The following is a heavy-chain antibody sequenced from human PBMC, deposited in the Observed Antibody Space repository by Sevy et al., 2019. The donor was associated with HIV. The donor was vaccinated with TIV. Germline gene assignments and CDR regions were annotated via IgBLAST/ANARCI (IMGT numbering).Heavy chain of an antibody. D-gene: IGHD3-16*02. V-gene: IGHV3-23*01. CDR2: ISGSGGST. J-gene: IGHJ3*02. Sequence: GGSLRLSCAASGFTFSSYAMSWVRQAPGKGLEWVSAISGSGGSTYYADSVKGRFTISRDNSKNTLYLQMNSLRAEDTAVYYCAKGLMITFGGVIVLHDAFDIWGKGTMVTVSS. CDR1: GFTFSSYA. CDR3: AKGLMITFGGVIVLHDAFDI.